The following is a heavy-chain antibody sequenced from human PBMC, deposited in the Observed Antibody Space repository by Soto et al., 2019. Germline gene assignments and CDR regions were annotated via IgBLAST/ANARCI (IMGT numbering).Heavy chain of an antibody. J-gene: IGHJ4*02. V-gene: IGHV3-11*01. CDR3: ASHYDMGSGYLSPVDY. CDR2: IDTSSTKI. CDR1: GYTFSDYY. Sequence: QVQLVESGGDLVKRGGSLRLSCAASGYTFSDYYMSWIRQAPGKGLEWISYIDTSSTKIYYADSVKGRFTISRDNAKNSLYLEMNSLRDEDTALYYCASHYDMGSGYLSPVDYWGQGTLVTVSS. D-gene: IGHD3-3*01.